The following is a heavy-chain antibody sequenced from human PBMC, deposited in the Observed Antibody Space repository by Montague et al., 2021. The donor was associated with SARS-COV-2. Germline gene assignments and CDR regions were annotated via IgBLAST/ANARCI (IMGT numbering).Heavy chain of an antibody. D-gene: IGHD6-13*01. CDR3: AKVGSSWYHGYYYGMDV. Sequence: RLSWSASGFTFSSYAMSWVRQAPGKGLEWVSAISGSGGSTYYADSVKGRFTISRDNSKNTLYLQMSSLRAEDTAVYYCAKVGSSWYHGYYYGMDVWGQGTTVTVSS. J-gene: IGHJ6*02. V-gene: IGHV3-23*01. CDR1: GFTFSSYA. CDR2: ISGSGGST.